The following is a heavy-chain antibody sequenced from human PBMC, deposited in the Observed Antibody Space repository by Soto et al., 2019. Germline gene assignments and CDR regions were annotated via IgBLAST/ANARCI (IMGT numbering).Heavy chain of an antibody. CDR3: ARGVAVAGTSHFDY. CDR1: GDSVSSNSAA. D-gene: IGHD6-19*01. CDR2: TYYRSKWYN. Sequence: SQSLSLTCAISGDSVSSNSAAWNWIRQSPSRGLEWLGRTYYRSKWYNDYAVSVKSRITINPDTSKNQFSLQLNSVTPEDTAVYYCARGVAVAGTSHFDYWGQGTLVTVSS. V-gene: IGHV6-1*01. J-gene: IGHJ4*02.